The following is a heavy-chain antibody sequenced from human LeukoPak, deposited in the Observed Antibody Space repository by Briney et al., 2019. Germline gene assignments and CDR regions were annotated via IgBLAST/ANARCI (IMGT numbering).Heavy chain of an antibody. CDR3: ARDLGYSRRYYDFSD. CDR1: GYTFTGDY. CDR2: INPDSGGT. V-gene: IGHV1-2*02. Sequence: ASVKVSCKAAGYTFTGDYMHWVRHAHGQGLEWMGWINPDSGGTNYAQKFQGRVTMTRDTSITTAYMELSRLTSDDTAVYYCARDLGYSRRYYDFSDWGQGTLVTVSS. J-gene: IGHJ4*02. D-gene: IGHD3-3*01.